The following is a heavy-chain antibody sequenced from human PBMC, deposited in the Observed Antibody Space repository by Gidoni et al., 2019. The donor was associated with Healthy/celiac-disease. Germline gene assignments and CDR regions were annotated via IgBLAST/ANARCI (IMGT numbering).Heavy chain of an antibody. CDR1: GFTFSDYY. CDR3: ARSPESTIDAFDI. CDR2: ISSSSSYT. J-gene: IGHJ3*02. V-gene: IGHV3-11*05. Sequence: QVQLVESGGGLVKPGGSLRLSCAASGFTFSDYYMSWIRQAPGKGLEGVSYISSSSSYTNYADSVKGRFTISRDNAKNSLYLQMNSLRAEDTAVYYCARSPESTIDAFDIWGQGTMVTVSS.